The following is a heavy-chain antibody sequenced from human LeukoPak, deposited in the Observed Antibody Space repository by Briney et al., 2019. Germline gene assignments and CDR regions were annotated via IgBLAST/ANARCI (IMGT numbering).Heavy chain of an antibody. V-gene: IGHV3-21*01. D-gene: IGHD3-22*01. Sequence: KPGGSLRLSCAASGFTFSSYSMNWVRQAPAKGLEWVSSINSSSSYIYYADSVKGRFTISRDNAKNSLYLQMNSLRAEDTAVYYCAREGAWGYYYDSSGYINAGYFDYWGQGTLVTVSS. CDR2: INSSSSYI. CDR3: AREGAWGYYYDSSGYINAGYFDY. CDR1: GFTFSSYS. J-gene: IGHJ4*02.